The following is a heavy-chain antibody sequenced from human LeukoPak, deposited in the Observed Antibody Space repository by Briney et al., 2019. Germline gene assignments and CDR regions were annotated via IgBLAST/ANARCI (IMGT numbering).Heavy chain of an antibody. J-gene: IGHJ4*02. V-gene: IGHV3-66*01. CDR1: GFTVSSNY. Sequence: PGGSLRLSCAASGFTVSSNYMSWVRQAPGKGLEWVSVIYSGGSTYYADSVKGRFTISRDNSKNTLYLQMNSLRAEDTAVYYCARGTVTLRKGFDYWGQGTLVTVSS. D-gene: IGHD4-17*01. CDR3: ARGTVTLRKGFDY. CDR2: IYSGGST.